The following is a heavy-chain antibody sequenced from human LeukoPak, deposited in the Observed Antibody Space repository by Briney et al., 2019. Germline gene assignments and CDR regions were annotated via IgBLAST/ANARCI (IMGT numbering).Heavy chain of an antibody. J-gene: IGHJ4*02. D-gene: IGHD4-23*01. CDR1: GFSFSSYD. V-gene: IGHV3-48*02. Sequence: GGSLRLSCAASGFSFSSYDMNWVRQAPGKGLEWISYISSGSTPIYYADSVKGRFTVSRDNAKNSLYLQMNSLGDEDTAVYYCARRTTVVTHFDFWGQGTLVTVSS. CDR2: ISSGSTPI. CDR3: ARRTTVVTHFDF.